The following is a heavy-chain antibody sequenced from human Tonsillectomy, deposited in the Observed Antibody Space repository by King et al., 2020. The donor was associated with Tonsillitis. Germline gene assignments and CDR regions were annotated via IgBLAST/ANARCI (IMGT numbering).Heavy chain of an antibody. V-gene: IGHV5-51*01. CDR1: GYNFTNYW. CDR2: IYPGDSHT. D-gene: IGHD5-24*01. Sequence: QLVQSGAEVKKPGESLKISCKGSGYNFTNYWIVWVRQMPGKGLEWMGIIYPGDSHTRYRPCFQGQVTISADKSISTAYLQWISLKASDTAIYYCARDEGDGFNLAYWGQGSLVSVSS. J-gene: IGHJ4*02. CDR3: ARDEGDGFNLAY.